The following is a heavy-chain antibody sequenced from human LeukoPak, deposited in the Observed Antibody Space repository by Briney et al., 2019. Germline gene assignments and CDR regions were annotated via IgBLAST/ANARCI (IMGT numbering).Heavy chain of an antibody. Sequence: SETLSLPRTVSGGSISSSSYYWGWIRQPPGKGLEWIGRIYYSGSTYYNPSLKSQVTISVDTSKNPYSLKLSSETAADTAVYYCARHEVGRKRRFDYWGQGTLVTVSS. CDR1: GGSISSSSYY. D-gene: IGHD1-26*01. CDR2: IYYSGST. J-gene: IGHJ4*02. V-gene: IGHV4-39*01. CDR3: ARHEVGRKRRFDY.